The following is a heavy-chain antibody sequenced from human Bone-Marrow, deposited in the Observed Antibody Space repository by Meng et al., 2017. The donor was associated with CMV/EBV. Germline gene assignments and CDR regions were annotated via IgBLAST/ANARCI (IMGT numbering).Heavy chain of an antibody. D-gene: IGHD2-2*02. CDR3: ARRRGYCSSTSCYNYYGMDV. J-gene: IGHJ6*02. CDR2: IYHSGST. V-gene: IGHV4-38-2*02. CDR1: GYSISSGYY. Sequence: ESLKISCTVSGYSISSGYYWGWIRQPPGKGLEWIGSIYHSGSTYYNPSLKSRVTISVDTSKYQFSLKLSSVTAADTAVYYCARRRGYCSSTSCYNYYGMDVWGQGTTDTVSS.